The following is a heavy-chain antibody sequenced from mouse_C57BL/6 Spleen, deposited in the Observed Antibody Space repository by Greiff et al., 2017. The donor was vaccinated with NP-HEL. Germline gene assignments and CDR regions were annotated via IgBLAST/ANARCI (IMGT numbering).Heavy chain of an antibody. CDR2: IDPANGNT. CDR3: ARGITTVVGYFDY. J-gene: IGHJ2*01. V-gene: IGHV14-3*01. Sequence: EVKLVESVAELVRPGASVKLSCTASGFNIKNTYMHWVKQRPEQGLEWIGRIDPANGNTKYAPKFQGKATITADTSSNTAYLQLSSLTSEDTAIYYCARGITTVVGYFDYWGQGTTLTVSS. CDR1: GFNIKNTY. D-gene: IGHD1-1*01.